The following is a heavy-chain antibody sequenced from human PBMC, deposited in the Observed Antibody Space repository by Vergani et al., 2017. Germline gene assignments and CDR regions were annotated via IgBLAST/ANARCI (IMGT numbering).Heavy chain of an antibody. CDR3: ASSEQLVPFDY. D-gene: IGHD6-13*01. CDR1: GYSISSGYY. Sequence: QVQLQESGPGLVKPSETLSLTCAVSGYSISSGYYWGWIRQPPGKGLEWIGSIYHSGSTYYNPSLKSRVTISVDTSKNQFSLKLSSVTAADTAVYYCASSEQLVPFDYWGQGTLVTVSS. J-gene: IGHJ4*02. CDR2: IYHSGST. V-gene: IGHV4-38-2*01.